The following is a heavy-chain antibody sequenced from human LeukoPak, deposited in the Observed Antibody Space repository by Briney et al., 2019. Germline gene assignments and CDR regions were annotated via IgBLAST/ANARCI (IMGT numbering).Heavy chain of an antibody. J-gene: IGHJ4*02. Sequence: ASVKVSCKASGGTFSSYAISWVRQAPGQGLEWMGWINPNSGGTNYAQKFQGRVTMTRDTSISTAYMELSRLRSDDTAVYYCARANSSGWYVHYFDYWGQGTLVTVSS. V-gene: IGHV1-2*02. D-gene: IGHD6-19*01. CDR3: ARANSSGWYVHYFDY. CDR2: INPNSGGT. CDR1: GGTFSSYA.